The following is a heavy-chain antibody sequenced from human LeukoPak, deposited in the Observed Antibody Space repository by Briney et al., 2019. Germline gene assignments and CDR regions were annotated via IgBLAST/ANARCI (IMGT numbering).Heavy chain of an antibody. J-gene: IGHJ6*03. CDR2: MNPNSGNT. V-gene: IGHV1-8*01. CDR1: GYTFTSYD. Sequence: ASVKVSCKASGYTFTSYDINWVRQATGQGLEWMGWMNPNSGNTGYAQKFQGRVTMTRNTSISTAYMELSSLRSEDTAVYYCARKPKKQYSSSWYAYYYYYMDVWGKGTTVTISS. CDR3: ARKPKKQYSSSWYAYYYYYMDV. D-gene: IGHD6-13*01.